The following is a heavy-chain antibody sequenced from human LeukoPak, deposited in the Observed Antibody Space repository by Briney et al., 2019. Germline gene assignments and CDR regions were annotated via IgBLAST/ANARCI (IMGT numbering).Heavy chain of an antibody. CDR2: IKQDGSEK. V-gene: IGHV3-7*01. CDR3: ARGSSYSGYGWVDY. J-gene: IGHJ4*02. Sequence: GSLRLSCAASGFTFSSYWMGWVRQAPGKGLEWVANIKQDGSEKYYVDSVKGRFTISRDNAKNSLYLQMNSLRAEDTAVYYCARGSSYSGYGWVDYWGQGTLVTVSS. D-gene: IGHD5-12*01. CDR1: GFTFSSYW.